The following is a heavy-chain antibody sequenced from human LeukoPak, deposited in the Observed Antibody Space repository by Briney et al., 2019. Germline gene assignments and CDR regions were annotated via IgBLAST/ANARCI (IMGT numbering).Heavy chain of an antibody. Sequence: GGSLRLSCAASGFTFSDYYMSWIRQAPGKGLEWVSYISSSSSYTNYADSVKGRFTISRDNAKNSLYLQMNSLRAEDTAVYYCARLTLYYYGSGSYYNNFDYWGQGILVTVSS. V-gene: IGHV3-11*06. D-gene: IGHD3-10*01. CDR1: GFTFSDYY. CDR3: ARLTLYYYGSGSYYNNFDY. J-gene: IGHJ4*02. CDR2: ISSSSSYT.